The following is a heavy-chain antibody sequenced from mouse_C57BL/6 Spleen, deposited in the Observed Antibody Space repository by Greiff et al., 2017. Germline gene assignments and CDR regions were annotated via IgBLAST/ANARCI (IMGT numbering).Heavy chain of an antibody. Sequence: EVKVEESGGGLVQPGGSMKLSCVASGFTFSNYWMNWVRQSPEKGLEWVAQIRLKSDNYATHYAESVKGRFTISRDDSKSSVYLQMNNLRAEDTGIYYCTVGWLRRGYFDVWGTGTTVTVSS. D-gene: IGHD2-2*01. V-gene: IGHV6-3*01. CDR1: GFTFSNYW. CDR3: TVGWLRRGYFDV. J-gene: IGHJ1*03. CDR2: IRLKSDNYAT.